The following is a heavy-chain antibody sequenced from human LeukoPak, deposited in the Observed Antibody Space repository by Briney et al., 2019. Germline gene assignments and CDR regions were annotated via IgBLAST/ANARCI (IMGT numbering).Heavy chain of an antibody. D-gene: IGHD6-19*01. CDR3: ARGSLSSGWYG. CDR1: GGSISSYY. V-gene: IGHV4-59*01. J-gene: IGHJ4*02. Sequence: PSETLSLTCTVSGGSISSYYWSWIRQPPGKGLEWIGYSFFSGSTNYNPSLKSRVTISLDTSKNQFSLRLNSVTAADTAVYYCARGSLSSGWYGWGQGTLVTVSS. CDR2: SFFSGST.